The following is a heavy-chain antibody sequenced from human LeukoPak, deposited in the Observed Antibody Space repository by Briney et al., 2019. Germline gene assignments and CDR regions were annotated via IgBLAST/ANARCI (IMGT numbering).Heavy chain of an antibody. J-gene: IGHJ4*02. D-gene: IGHD4-23*01. CDR2: ISSSGSTI. CDR1: GFTFSSYE. Sequence: PGGSLRLSCAASGFTFSSYEMHWVRQAPGKGLGWVSYISSSGSTIYYADSVKGRFTISRDNAKNSLYLQMNSLRAEGTAVYYCARDYGGSSPFDYWGQGTLVTVSS. V-gene: IGHV3-48*03. CDR3: ARDYGGSSPFDY.